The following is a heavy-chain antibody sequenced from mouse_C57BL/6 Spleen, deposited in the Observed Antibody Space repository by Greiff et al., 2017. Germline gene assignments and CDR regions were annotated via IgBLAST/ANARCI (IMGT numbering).Heavy chain of an antibody. D-gene: IGHD1-1*01. J-gene: IGHJ1*03. V-gene: IGHV4-1*01. Sequence: EVQLVESGGGLVQPGGSLKLSCAASGIDFSRYWMSWVRRAPGKGLEWIGEINPDSSTINYAPSLKDKFIISRDNAKNTLYLQMSKVRSEDTALYYCARPGTGSSYSYWYFDVWGTGTTVTVSS. CDR3: ARPGTGSSYSYWYFDV. CDR2: INPDSSTI. CDR1: GIDFSRYW.